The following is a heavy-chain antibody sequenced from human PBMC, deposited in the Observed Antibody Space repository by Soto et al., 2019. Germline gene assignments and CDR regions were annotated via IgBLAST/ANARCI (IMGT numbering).Heavy chain of an antibody. D-gene: IGHD2-15*01. V-gene: IGHV1-69*13. CDR2: IIPIFGTA. Sequence: GASVKVSCKASGGTFSSYAISWVRQAPGQGLEWMGGIIPIFGTANYAQKFQGRVTITADESTSTAYMELSSLRSEDTAVYYCARGPPPYCSGGSCYWWEVDYWGQGTLVTVSS. CDR1: GGTFSSYA. J-gene: IGHJ4*02. CDR3: ARGPPPYCSGGSCYWWEVDY.